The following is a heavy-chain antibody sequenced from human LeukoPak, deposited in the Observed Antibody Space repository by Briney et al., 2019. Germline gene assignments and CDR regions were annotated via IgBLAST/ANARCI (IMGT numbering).Heavy chain of an antibody. CDR2: IHYSGST. Sequence: SETLSLTCTVSGGSISSSSYYWGWIRQPPGKGLEWIGYIHYSGSTNYNPSLKSRVTISVDTSKNQFSLKLSSVTAADTAVYYCARDLGLVRGVPSYYYYGMDVWGQGTTVTVSS. D-gene: IGHD3-10*01. CDR1: GGSISSSSYY. V-gene: IGHV4-61*01. J-gene: IGHJ6*02. CDR3: ARDLGLVRGVPSYYYYGMDV.